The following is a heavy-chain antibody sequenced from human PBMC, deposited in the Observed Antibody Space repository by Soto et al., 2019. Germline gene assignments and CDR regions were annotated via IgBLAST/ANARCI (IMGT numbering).Heavy chain of an antibody. D-gene: IGHD3-3*01. CDR3: ARPLPIHFTFFGVVEEKNFDY. V-gene: IGHV4-31*03. CDR2: IYYSGST. J-gene: IGHJ4*02. Sequence: SETLSLTCTVSGGSISSGCYYWSWIRQHPGKGLEWIGYIYYSGSTYYNPSLKSRVTISVDTSKNQFSLKLSSVTAADTAVYYGARPLPIHFTFFGVVEEKNFDYGAQGTLVTVSS. CDR1: GGSISSGCYY.